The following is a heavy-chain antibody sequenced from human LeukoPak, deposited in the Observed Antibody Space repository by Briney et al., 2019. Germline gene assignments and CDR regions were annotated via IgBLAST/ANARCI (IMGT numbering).Heavy chain of an antibody. D-gene: IGHD1-26*01. Sequence: VASVKVSCKASGGTFSSYAISWVRQAPGQGLEWMGRIIPIFGIANYAQKFQGRVMITADKSTSTAYMELSSLRSEDTAVYYCARAPSSGSYFDYWGQGTLVTVSS. J-gene: IGHJ4*02. CDR1: GGTFSSYA. V-gene: IGHV1-69*04. CDR2: IIPIFGIA. CDR3: ARAPSSGSYFDY.